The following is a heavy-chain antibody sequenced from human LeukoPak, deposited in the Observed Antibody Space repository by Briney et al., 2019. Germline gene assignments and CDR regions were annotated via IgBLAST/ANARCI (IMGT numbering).Heavy chain of an antibody. CDR1: GYTFTGYY. CDR2: INPNSGGT. V-gene: IGHV1-2*02. Sequence: WASVKVSCKASGYTFTGYYIHWVRQAPGQGLEWMGWINPNSGGTNYAQKFQGRVTMTRDTSISTAYMELSRLRSDDTAVYYCARVNNWNYGFDYWGQGTLVTVSS. CDR3: ARVNNWNYGFDY. D-gene: IGHD1-7*01. J-gene: IGHJ4*02.